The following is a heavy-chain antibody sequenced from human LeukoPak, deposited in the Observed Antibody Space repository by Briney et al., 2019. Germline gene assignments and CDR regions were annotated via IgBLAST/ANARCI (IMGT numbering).Heavy chain of an antibody. CDR3: ATSNLYWGPSDYFDY. CDR1: GGTFSSYA. Sequence: ASVKVSCKASGGTFSSYAISWVRQAPGQGLEWMGWISAYNGNTNYAQKLQGRVTMTTDTSTSTAYMELSSLRSEDTAVYYCATSNLYWGPSDYFDYWGQGTLVTVSS. D-gene: IGHD7-27*01. V-gene: IGHV1-18*01. CDR2: ISAYNGNT. J-gene: IGHJ4*02.